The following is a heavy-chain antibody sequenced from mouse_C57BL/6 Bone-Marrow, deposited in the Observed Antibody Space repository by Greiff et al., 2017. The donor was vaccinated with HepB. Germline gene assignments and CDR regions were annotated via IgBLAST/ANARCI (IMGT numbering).Heavy chain of an antibody. J-gene: IGHJ1*03. Sequence: EVQGVESGPGLAKPSQTLSLTCSVTGYSITSDYWNWIRKFPGNKLEYMGYISYSGSTYYNPSLKSRISITRDTSKNQYYLQLNSVTTEDTATYYCARATGSSYWYFDVWGTGTTVTVSS. CDR3: ARATGSSYWYFDV. D-gene: IGHD1-1*01. CDR1: GYSITSDY. CDR2: ISYSGST. V-gene: IGHV3-8*01.